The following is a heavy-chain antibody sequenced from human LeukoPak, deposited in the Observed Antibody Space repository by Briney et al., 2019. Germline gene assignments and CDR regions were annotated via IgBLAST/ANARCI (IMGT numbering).Heavy chain of an antibody. V-gene: IGHV3-30*18. CDR3: AKEYRRWLYYYYYMDV. CDR1: GFTFSSYG. Sequence: PGGSLRLSCAASGFTFSSYGMHWVRQAPGKGLEWVAVISYDGSNKYYADSVEGRFTISRDNSKNTLYLQMNSLRAEDTAVYYCAKEYRRWLYYYYYMDVWGKGTTVTVSS. J-gene: IGHJ6*03. D-gene: IGHD4-23*01. CDR2: ISYDGSNK.